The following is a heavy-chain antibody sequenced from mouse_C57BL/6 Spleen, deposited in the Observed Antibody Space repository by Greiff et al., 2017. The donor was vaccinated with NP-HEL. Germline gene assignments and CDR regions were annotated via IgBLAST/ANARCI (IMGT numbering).Heavy chain of an antibody. CDR2: IRLKSDNYAT. J-gene: IGHJ3*01. D-gene: IGHD4-1*01. CDR3: TGGGWDAWFAY. V-gene: IGHV6-3*01. CDR1: GFTFSNYW. Sequence: EVKVVESGGGLVQPGGSMKLSCVASGFTFSNYWMNWVRQSPEKGLEWVAQIRLKSDNYATHYAESVKGRFTISRDDSKSSVYLQMNNLRAEDTGIYYCTGGGWDAWFAYWGQGTLVTVSA.